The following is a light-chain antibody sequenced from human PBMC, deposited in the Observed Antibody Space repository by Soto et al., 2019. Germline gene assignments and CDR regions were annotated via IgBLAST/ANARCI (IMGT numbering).Light chain of an antibody. CDR2: GAS. CDR1: QSVSSY. V-gene: IGKV3-15*01. J-gene: IGKJ4*01. CDR3: QQYSKWPLT. Sequence: EIVLTQSPGTLSVSPGERASLSCRASQSVSSYLAWYQRKPGQAPRLLIYGASTRATGIPARFSGSGSGTEFILTISSLQSEDFAVYYCQQYSKWPLTFGGGTKVDI.